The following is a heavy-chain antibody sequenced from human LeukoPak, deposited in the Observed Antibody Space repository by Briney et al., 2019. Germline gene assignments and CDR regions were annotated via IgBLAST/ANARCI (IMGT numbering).Heavy chain of an antibody. J-gene: IGHJ4*02. Sequence: PVGSLRLSCAASGFTFRSSWMHWVRQGPGKGLVWVSRINNDGSATTYADSVKGRFTISRDTAKNTVFLQMNSLRAEDTAVYYCARDVGSSAYDWGQGTLVTVPS. D-gene: IGHD5-12*01. CDR2: INNDGSAT. V-gene: IGHV3-74*01. CDR3: ARDVGSSAYD. CDR1: GFTFRSSW.